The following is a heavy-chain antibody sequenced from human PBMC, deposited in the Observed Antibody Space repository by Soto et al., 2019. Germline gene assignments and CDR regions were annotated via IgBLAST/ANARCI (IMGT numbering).Heavy chain of an antibody. CDR2: LFPGDSDT. CDR3: ARLPNLYSPYFDF. J-gene: IGHJ4*02. D-gene: IGHD1-26*01. Sequence: VESLKISCQTSGYSFSNYWIGWVRQMPGKGLEWMGILFPGDSDTKYSPSFQGHVTISFDKSITTAYLLFTSLKASDTAIYFCARLPNLYSPYFDFWGQGTLVTSPQ. V-gene: IGHV5-51*01. CDR1: GYSFSNYW.